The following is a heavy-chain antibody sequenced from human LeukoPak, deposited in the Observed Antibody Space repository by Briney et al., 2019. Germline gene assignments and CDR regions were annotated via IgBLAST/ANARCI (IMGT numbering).Heavy chain of an antibody. CDR2: ISSNGGST. D-gene: IGHD5-18*01. Sequence: GASVKVSCKASGYTFSSYAMHWVRQAPGKGLEYVSAISSNGGSTYYANSVKGRFTISRDNSKNTLYLQMGSLRPEDMAVYYCARGGVGLTAMVGPFDYWGQGTLVTVSS. CDR1: GYTFSSYA. J-gene: IGHJ4*02. CDR3: ARGGVGLTAMVGPFDY. V-gene: IGHV3-64*01.